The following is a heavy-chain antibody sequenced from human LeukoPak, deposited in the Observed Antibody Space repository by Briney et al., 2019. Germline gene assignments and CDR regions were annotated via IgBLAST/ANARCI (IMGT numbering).Heavy chain of an antibody. J-gene: IGHJ4*02. CDR2: ILPSSGGP. CDR3: VRKGEKYGDYDY. CDR1: GYTFTGYY. D-gene: IGHD4-17*01. V-gene: IGHV1-2*02. Sequence: ASVKVSCKASGYTFTGYYLHWVRQAPGQGLEWMGWILPSSGGPYYAQKFQGRITMSRDTSISTAYMELSSLTSDDTAAYYCVRKGEKYGDYDYWGQGALVTVSS.